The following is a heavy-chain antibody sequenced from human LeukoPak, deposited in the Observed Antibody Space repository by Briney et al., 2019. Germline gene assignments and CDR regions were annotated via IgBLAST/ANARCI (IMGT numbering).Heavy chain of an antibody. Sequence: PGGSLRLSCTASGFNFGDHRMNWVRQTPGKGLEWLSHTSSSGDAMYYAESVKGRFTISRDNAKNSMYLQMNSLRVEDTAMYYCASIDYDYWGQGTLVTISS. CDR1: GFNFGDHR. CDR3: ASIDYDY. J-gene: IGHJ4*02. D-gene: IGHD3-16*02. CDR2: TSSSGDAM. V-gene: IGHV3-48*04.